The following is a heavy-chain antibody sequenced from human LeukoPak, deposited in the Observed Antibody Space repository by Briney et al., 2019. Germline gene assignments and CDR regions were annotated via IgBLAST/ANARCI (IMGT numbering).Heavy chain of an antibody. V-gene: IGHV3-30-3*01. CDR3: ARDLEGKQQLGTYLDY. CDR1: GFTFSSCA. D-gene: IGHD6-13*01. J-gene: IGHJ4*02. Sequence: PGRSLRLSCAASGFTFSSCAMHWVRQAPGKGLEWVAVISYDGSNKYYADSVKGRFTISRDNSKNTLYLQMNSLRAEDTAVYYCARDLEGKQQLGTYLDYWGQGTLVTVSS. CDR2: ISYDGSNK.